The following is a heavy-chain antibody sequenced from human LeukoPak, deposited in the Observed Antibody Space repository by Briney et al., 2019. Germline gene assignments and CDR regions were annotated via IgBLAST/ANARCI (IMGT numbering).Heavy chain of an antibody. CDR2: IYYSGST. CDR3: ARAVMVYAIKGAFDI. J-gene: IGHJ3*02. V-gene: IGHV4-31*03. CDR1: GGSISSGGYY. D-gene: IGHD2-8*01. Sequence: SQTLSLTCTVSGGSISSGGYYWSWIRQHPGKGLEWIGYIYYSGSTYYNPSLKSRVTISVDTSKNQFSLKLSSVTAADTAVYYCARAVMVYAIKGAFDIWGQGTMVTVSS.